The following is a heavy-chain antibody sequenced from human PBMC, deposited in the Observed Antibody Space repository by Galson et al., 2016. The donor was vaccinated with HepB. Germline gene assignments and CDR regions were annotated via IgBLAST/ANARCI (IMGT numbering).Heavy chain of an antibody. Sequence: SVKVSCKASGYRFFTYGTSWVRQAPGQGLEWLGWISANSGNTIYAQKFQDRVTMTRDTSASTVYMDLRSLRSDDTAVYYCARDVQFRFDYWGQGALVTVSS. V-gene: IGHV1-18*04. CDR1: GYRFFTYG. D-gene: IGHD4-11*01. CDR3: ARDVQFRFDY. CDR2: ISANSGNT. J-gene: IGHJ4*02.